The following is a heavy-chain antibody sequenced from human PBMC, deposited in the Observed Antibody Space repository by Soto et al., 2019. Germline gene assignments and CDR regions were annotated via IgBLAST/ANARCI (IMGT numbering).Heavy chain of an antibody. CDR3: ARHRDIVATLRDPGPLPLMDV. CDR1: GYTFTSYG. CDR2: ISAYNGNT. Sequence: QVQLVQSGAEVKKPGASVKVSCKASGYTFTSYGISWVRQAPGQGLEWMGWISAYNGNTNYAQKLQGRVTMTTDTSTSTAYMELRSLRSDDTAVYYCARHRDIVATLRDPGPLPLMDVWGQGTTVTVSS. V-gene: IGHV1-18*01. J-gene: IGHJ6*02. D-gene: IGHD5-12*01.